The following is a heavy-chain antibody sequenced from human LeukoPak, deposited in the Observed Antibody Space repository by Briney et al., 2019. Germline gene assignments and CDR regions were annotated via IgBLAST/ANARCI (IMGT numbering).Heavy chain of an antibody. CDR2: IYYSGST. Sequence: SETLSLTCTVSGGSISSYYWSWIRQPPGKGLEWIGYIYYSGSTNYNPSLKSRVTMSVDTSKNQFSLKLSSVTAADTAVYYCARDSYCSSTSCYPVDPWGQGTLVTVSS. J-gene: IGHJ5*02. D-gene: IGHD2-2*01. V-gene: IGHV4-59*01. CDR3: ARDSYCSSTSCYPVDP. CDR1: GGSISSYY.